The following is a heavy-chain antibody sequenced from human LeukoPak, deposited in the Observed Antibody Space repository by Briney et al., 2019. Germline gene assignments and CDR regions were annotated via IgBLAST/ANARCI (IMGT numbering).Heavy chain of an antibody. D-gene: IGHD5-18*01. CDR2: IYTGGST. J-gene: IGHJ4*02. Sequence: SETLSLTCTVSGGSISSYYWSWIRQPPGKGLEWIGYIYTGGSTNYNPSLKSRVTISVDTSKNQFSLKLSSVTAADTAVYYCARQLDTAMVDYWGQGTLVTVSS. V-gene: IGHV4-4*09. CDR1: GGSISSYY. CDR3: ARQLDTAMVDY.